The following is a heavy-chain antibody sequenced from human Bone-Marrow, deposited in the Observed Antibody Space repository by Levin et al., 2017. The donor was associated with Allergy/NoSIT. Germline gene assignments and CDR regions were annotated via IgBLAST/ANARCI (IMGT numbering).Heavy chain of an antibody. Sequence: GSLRLSCTVSGGSISSSSYYWGWIRQPPGKGLEWIGSIYYSGSTYYNPSLKSRVTISVDTSKNQFSLKLSSVTAADTAVYYCARPSGVGAYSRWFDPWGQGTLVTVSS. D-gene: IGHD1-26*01. CDR1: GGSISSSSYY. CDR2: IYYSGST. J-gene: IGHJ5*02. V-gene: IGHV4-39*01. CDR3: ARPSGVGAYSRWFDP.